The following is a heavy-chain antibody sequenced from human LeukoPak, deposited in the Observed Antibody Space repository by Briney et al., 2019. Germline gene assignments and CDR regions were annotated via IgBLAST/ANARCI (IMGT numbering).Heavy chain of an antibody. CDR3: WMATIFTVDY. CDR2: IRNDRIT. D-gene: IGHD5-12*01. V-gene: IGHV3-15*01. Sequence: GGSLRLSCVLSGLTFSDAWMSWVRQAPGKGLEWVGRIRNDRITDYAAPVQGRFSISRDNSKNTFYLQMNSLGTEDTGMYCTWMATIFTVDYWGQGTLVTVSS. J-gene: IGHJ4*02. CDR1: GLTFSDAW.